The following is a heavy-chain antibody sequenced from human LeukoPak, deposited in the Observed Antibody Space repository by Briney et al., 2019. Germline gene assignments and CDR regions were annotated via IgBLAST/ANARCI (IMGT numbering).Heavy chain of an antibody. V-gene: IGHV3-7*01. CDR1: GFTFSRYW. Sequence: GSLRLSCAASGFTFSRYWMSWVRQARGKGLEWVANINQDGSEKNHVDSVKGRFTISRDNGKNSLYLQINSLRAEDTAVYYCARDDSWSSDYWGQGTLVTVSS. J-gene: IGHJ4*02. D-gene: IGHD3-3*01. CDR2: INQDGSEK. CDR3: ARDDSWSSDY.